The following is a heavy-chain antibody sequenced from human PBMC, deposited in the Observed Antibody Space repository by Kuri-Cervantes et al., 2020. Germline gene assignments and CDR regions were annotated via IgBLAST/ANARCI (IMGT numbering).Heavy chain of an antibody. CDR2: IYPADSDT. Sequence: GESLKISCEGSGYSFTNYWIAWVRQIPGKGLEWMAIIYPADSDTRYSPSFQGQVTISADKSISTAYLQWSSLKASDTAMYYCAKRAVAGTTSGAFDIWGQGTMVTVSS. J-gene: IGHJ3*02. CDR3: AKRAVAGTTSGAFDI. D-gene: IGHD6-19*01. V-gene: IGHV5-51*01. CDR1: GYSFTNYW.